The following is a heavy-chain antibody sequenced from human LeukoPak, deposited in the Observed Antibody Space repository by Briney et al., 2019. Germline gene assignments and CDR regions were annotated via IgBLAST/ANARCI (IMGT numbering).Heavy chain of an antibody. J-gene: IGHJ5*02. V-gene: IGHV3-7*05. CDR1: GFAFSSYW. CDR2: IKPDGSEK. CDR3: ARDRLRFLPWDWFDP. Sequence: GGSLRLSCAASGFAFSSYWMNWVRQAPGKGLEWVANIKPDGSEKWYVDSVKGRFTISRDNGKNSLNLQLNSLRAEDTAVYYCARDRLRFLPWDWFDPWGQGTLVTVSS. D-gene: IGHD3-3*01.